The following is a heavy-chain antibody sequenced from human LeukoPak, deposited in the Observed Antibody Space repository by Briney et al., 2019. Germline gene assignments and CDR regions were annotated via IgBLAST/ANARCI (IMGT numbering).Heavy chain of an antibody. CDR2: IYYSGST. J-gene: IGHJ4*02. CDR1: GGSISSSGYY. V-gene: IGHV4-39*01. D-gene: IGHD6-13*01. CDR3: ARLEGIAAAGY. Sequence: PSETLSLTCTVSGGSISSSGYYWGWIRQPPGKGLEWIGSIYYSGSTYYNPSLKSRVTISVDTSKNQFSLKLSSVTAADTAVYYCARLEGIAAAGYWGQGTLVTVSS.